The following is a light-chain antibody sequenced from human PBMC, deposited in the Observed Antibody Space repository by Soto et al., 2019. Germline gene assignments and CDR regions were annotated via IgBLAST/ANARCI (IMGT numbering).Light chain of an antibody. CDR3: SSYTSGITVV. CDR1: SSDIGGYHY. Sequence: QSALPQPASGSGSPGQSITISCTGTSSDIGGYHYVYWFQQHPGKAPKLMIYDVSTRPSGVSDRFSGSKSGNTASLTISGLQAEDEADYYCSSYTSGITVVFGGGTKLTVL. J-gene: IGLJ2*01. V-gene: IGLV2-14*01. CDR2: DVS.